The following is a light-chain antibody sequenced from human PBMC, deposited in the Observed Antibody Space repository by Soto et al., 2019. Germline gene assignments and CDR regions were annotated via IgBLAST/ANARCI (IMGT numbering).Light chain of an antibody. CDR3: QQRNSWPPT. CDR2: YAS. V-gene: IGKV3-11*01. J-gene: IGKJ4*01. CDR1: QSVGND. Sequence: EIVLTQSPATLSLSPGDRATLSCRASQSVGNDLVWYHQKRGQAPRVLIYYASTRATGIPARFSGSGSGTDFTLTISGLEPEDFAFYYCQQRNSWPPTFGGGTRVEIK.